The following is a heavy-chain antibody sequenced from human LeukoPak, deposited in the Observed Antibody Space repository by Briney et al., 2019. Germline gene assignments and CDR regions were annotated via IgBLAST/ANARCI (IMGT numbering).Heavy chain of an antibody. CDR2: ISGSGGST. V-gene: IGHV3-23*01. CDR1: GFTFSSYA. Sequence: PGGSLRLSCAASGFTFSSYAMSWVRQAPGKGLEWVSAISGSGGSTYYADSVKGRFTISRDNSKNTLYLQMNSLRAEDTAVYYCATRQPNYCSGGSCYSGGFDYWGQGTLVTVSS. CDR3: ATRQPNYCSGGSCYSGGFDY. D-gene: IGHD2-15*01. J-gene: IGHJ4*02.